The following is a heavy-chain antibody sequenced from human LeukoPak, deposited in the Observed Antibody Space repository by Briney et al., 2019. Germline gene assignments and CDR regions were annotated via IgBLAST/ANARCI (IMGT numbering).Heavy chain of an antibody. CDR1: GYTFTNYY. V-gene: IGHV1-2*02. CDR2: INTNSGGK. CDR3: GSDRSCCPTWFDS. J-gene: IGHJ5*01. D-gene: IGHD3-22*01. Sequence: GASLKLSCNASGYTFTNYYMHWVRQAPGQGLEWIGSINTNSGGKNYAQMYQGRITMTRDTFISTANMELRRMSSDDTADYYAGSDRSCCPTWFDSGDQGPLVTVSS.